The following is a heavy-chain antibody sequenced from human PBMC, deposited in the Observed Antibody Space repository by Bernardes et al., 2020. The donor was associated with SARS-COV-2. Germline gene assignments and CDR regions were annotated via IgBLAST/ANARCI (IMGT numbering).Heavy chain of an antibody. J-gene: IGHJ6*02. CDR2: ISSDGGSK. V-gene: IGHV3-64*01. D-gene: IGHD2-2*01. Sequence: GGSLRLSCAASGFTFSNYAMHWVRQAPGKGLEYVSAISSDGGSKDYANSLKGRFTISRDNSKNTLYLQMGSLRAEDMAVYYCARGLTKFYYYYYGMDVWGQGTTVTVSS. CDR1: GFTFSNYA. CDR3: ARGLTKFYYYYYGMDV.